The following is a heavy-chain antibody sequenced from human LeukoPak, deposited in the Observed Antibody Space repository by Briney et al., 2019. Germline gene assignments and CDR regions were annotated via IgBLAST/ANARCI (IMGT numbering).Heavy chain of an antibody. CDR1: GFTFSDYY. CDR2: ISSSSSYT. J-gene: IGHJ3*02. D-gene: IGHD3-9*01. Sequence: GGSLRLSCAASGFTFSDYYMSWIRQAPGKGLEWVSYISSSSSYTNYADSVKGRFTISRDNAKNSLYLQMNSLGAEDTAVYYCARFEWGRGAFDIWGQGTMVTVSS. V-gene: IGHV3-11*03. CDR3: ARFEWGRGAFDI.